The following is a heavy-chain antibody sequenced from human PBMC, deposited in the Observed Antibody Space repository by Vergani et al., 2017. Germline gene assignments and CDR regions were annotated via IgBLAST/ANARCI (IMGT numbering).Heavy chain of an antibody. J-gene: IGHJ2*01. CDR2: IYYSGST. Sequence: QLQLPASGPGLVKPSEPLSLTCTVSGGSISSSSYYWGWIRQPPGKGLEWIGSIYYSGSTYYNPSLKSRVTISVDTSKNKFSLKLSSVTAADTAVYYCAINYYDSSGYYPKRYFDLWGRGTLVTVSS. V-gene: IGHV4-39*07. CDR1: GGSISSSSYY. D-gene: IGHD3-22*01. CDR3: AINYYDSSGYYPKRYFDL.